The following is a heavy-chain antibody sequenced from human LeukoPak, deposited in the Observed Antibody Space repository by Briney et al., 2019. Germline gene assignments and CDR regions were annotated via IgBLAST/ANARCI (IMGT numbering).Heavy chain of an antibody. CDR3: ARWERYFDLDPYYFDY. J-gene: IGHJ4*02. CDR1: GYTFTSYG. CDR2: ISAYNGNT. D-gene: IGHD3-9*01. V-gene: IGHV1-18*01. Sequence: ASVKVSCKASGYTFTSYGISWVRQAPGQGLEWMGWISAYNGNTNYAQKLQGRVTMTTDTSTSTAYMELRSLRSDDTAVYYCARWERYFDLDPYYFDYWGQGTLVTVSS.